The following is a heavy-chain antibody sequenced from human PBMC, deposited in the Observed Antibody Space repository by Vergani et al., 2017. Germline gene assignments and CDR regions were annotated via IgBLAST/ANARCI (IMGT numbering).Heavy chain of an antibody. V-gene: IGHV3-23*01. J-gene: IGHJ4*02. CDR2: ISGSGGST. D-gene: IGHD6-19*01. Sequence: EVQLLESGGGLVQPGGSLRLSCAASGFTFSSYAMSWVRQAPGKGLEWVSAISGSGGSTYYADSGKGRFTISRDNSKNTLYLQMNSLRAEDTAVCYCAKDLGSGWYEGILDYWGQGTLVTVSS. CDR1: GFTFSSYA. CDR3: AKDLGSGWYEGILDY.